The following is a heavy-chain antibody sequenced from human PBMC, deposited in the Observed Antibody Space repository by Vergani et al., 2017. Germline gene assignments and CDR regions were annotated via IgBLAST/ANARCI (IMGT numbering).Heavy chain of an antibody. CDR2: ISNDGGNK. Sequence: QVQLVESGGNVVQSGTSLRLSCAASGFSPGSYGMHWVRQSPGKGLEWVAVISNDGGNKYYADSVKGRFTIYKDNTVDMLSLQMNNLRTEDTAIYYCAKQYFVSGNYLFDYWGQGTLVTVSS. CDR1: GFSPGSYG. J-gene: IGHJ4*02. D-gene: IGHD3-10*01. V-gene: IGHV3-30*18. CDR3: AKQYFVSGNYLFDY.